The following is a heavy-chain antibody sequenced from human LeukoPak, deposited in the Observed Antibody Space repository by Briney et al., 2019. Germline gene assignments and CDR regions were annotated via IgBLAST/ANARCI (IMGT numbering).Heavy chain of an antibody. J-gene: IGHJ4*02. V-gene: IGHV4-4*07. Sequence: GRIYTSGSTNYNPSLKSRVTMSVDTSKNQFSLKLSSVTAADTAVYYCARGIAVAGTPFFDYWGQGTLVTVSS. D-gene: IGHD6-13*01. CDR2: IYTSGST. CDR3: ARGIAVAGTPFFDY.